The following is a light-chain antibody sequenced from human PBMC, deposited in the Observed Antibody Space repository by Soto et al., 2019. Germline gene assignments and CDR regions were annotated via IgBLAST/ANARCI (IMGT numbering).Light chain of an antibody. Sequence: QAVVTQEPSLTVSPGGTVTLTCASSTGAVTTGYYPSWFQHKPGHAPRALIYNTNDKHSWTPALLSGSLLGDKAALTLSGVQPEDEAEYYCLLYYGGAWVFGGGTKLTVL. CDR1: TGAVTTGYY. CDR2: NTN. J-gene: IGLJ3*02. CDR3: LLYYGGAWV. V-gene: IGLV7-43*01.